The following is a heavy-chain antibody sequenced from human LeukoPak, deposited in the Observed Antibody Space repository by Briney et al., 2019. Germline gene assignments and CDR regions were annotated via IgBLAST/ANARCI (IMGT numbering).Heavy chain of an antibody. CDR1: GFTFSSYA. Sequence: GRSLRLSCAASGFTFSSYAMHWVRQAPGKRRELVAVISYDANNKYYADSVKGRFNISRDNSKNTLYLQMNSLRAEDTAVYYCARDAYFDYWGQGTLVTVSS. CDR2: ISYDANNK. CDR3: ARDAYFDY. J-gene: IGHJ4*02. V-gene: IGHV3-30*01.